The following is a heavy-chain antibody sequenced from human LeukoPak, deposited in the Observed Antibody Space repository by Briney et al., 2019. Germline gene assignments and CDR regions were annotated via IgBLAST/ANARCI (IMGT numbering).Heavy chain of an antibody. V-gene: IGHV3-21*01. CDR2: ISSSSSYI. D-gene: IGHD3-16*01. Sequence: GGSLRLSCAASGFTFSSYGMNWVRQAPGKGLEWVSSISSSSSYIYYADSVKGRFTISRDNAKNSLYQQMNSLRAEDTAVYYCARLGVAAFDIWGQGTMVTVSS. CDR3: ARLGVAAFDI. CDR1: GFTFSSYG. J-gene: IGHJ3*02.